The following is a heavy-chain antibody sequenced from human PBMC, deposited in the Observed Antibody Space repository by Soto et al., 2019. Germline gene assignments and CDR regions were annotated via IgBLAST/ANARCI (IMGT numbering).Heavy chain of an antibody. CDR1: GGSIRRHY. D-gene: IGHD3-22*01. J-gene: IGHJ4*02. CDR3: ARRHYNTGGYYNY. V-gene: IGHV4-39*01. CDR2: IYYSGTT. Sequence: PSETLSLTCTVSGGSIRRHYWDWIRQPPGKGLEWIGTIYYSGTTYYNPSLRSRVTISLDPSKNQFSLKLTSVTAADTAVYYCARRHYNTGGYYNYWGQGALVTVSS.